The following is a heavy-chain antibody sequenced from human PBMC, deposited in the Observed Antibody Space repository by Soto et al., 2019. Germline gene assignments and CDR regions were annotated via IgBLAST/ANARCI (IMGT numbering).Heavy chain of an antibody. V-gene: IGHV4-4*02. J-gene: IGHJ6*02. CDR2: IYHSGST. Sequence: WETLSLTCAVSGGSISSSNWWRWVRQPPGEGLEWIGEIYHSGSTNYNPSLKSRVTISVDKSKNQFSLRLSSVTAADTAVYYCARVSGGSGNYYYYYGMDVWGQGTTVTVSS. D-gene: IGHD1-26*01. CDR1: GGSISSSNW. CDR3: ARVSGGSGNYYYYYGMDV.